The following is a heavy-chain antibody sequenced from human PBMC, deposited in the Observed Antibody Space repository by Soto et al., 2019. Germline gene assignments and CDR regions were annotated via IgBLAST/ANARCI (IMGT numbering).Heavy chain of an antibody. Sequence: SVKVSCKASGGTFSSYTISWVRQAPGQGLEWMGRIIPILGIANYAQKFQGRVTITADKSTSTAYVELSSLRSEDTAVYYCARDLDSSSWHKSWFDPWGQGTLVTVSS. D-gene: IGHD6-13*01. CDR1: GGTFSSYT. J-gene: IGHJ5*02. CDR2: IIPILGIA. CDR3: ARDLDSSSWHKSWFDP. V-gene: IGHV1-69*04.